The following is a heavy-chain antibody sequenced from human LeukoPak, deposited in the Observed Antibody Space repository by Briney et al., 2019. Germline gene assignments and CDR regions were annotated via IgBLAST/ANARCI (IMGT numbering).Heavy chain of an antibody. D-gene: IGHD3-10*01. CDR1: GGSFSGYY. V-gene: IGHV4-34*01. Sequence: SETLSLTCAVYGGSFSGYYWSWIRQPPGKGLEWIGEINHSGSTNYNPSLKSRVTISVDTSKNQFSLKRSSVTAADTAVYYCARVRLRRNYYGSGSQVPIDYWGQGTLVTVSS. CDR2: INHSGST. CDR3: ARVRLRRNYYGSGSQVPIDY. J-gene: IGHJ4*02.